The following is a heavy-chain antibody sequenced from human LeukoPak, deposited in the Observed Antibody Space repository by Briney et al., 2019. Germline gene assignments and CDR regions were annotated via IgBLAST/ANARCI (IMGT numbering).Heavy chain of an antibody. J-gene: IGHJ4*02. V-gene: IGHV1-24*01. Sequence: ASAKVSCKVSGYTLTELSMHWVRQAPGKGLEWMGGFDPEDGETIYAQKFQGRVTMTEDTSTDTAYMELRSLRSEDTAVYYCATVGSLRDPYFDYWGQGTLVTVSS. D-gene: IGHD3-10*01. CDR1: GYTLTELS. CDR3: ATVGSLRDPYFDY. CDR2: FDPEDGET.